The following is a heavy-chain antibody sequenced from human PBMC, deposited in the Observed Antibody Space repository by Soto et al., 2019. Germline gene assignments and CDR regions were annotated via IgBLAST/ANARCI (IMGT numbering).Heavy chain of an antibody. Sequence: GGSLRLSCAASGFTFSSYGMHWVRQAPGKGLEWVAVIWYDGSNKYYADSVKGRFTISRDNSKNTLYLQMNSLRAEDTAVYYCARDYIAVAGTRGNWFDPWGQGTLVTVSS. CDR3: ARDYIAVAGTRGNWFDP. D-gene: IGHD6-19*01. V-gene: IGHV3-33*01. CDR2: IWYDGSNK. CDR1: GFTFSSYG. J-gene: IGHJ5*02.